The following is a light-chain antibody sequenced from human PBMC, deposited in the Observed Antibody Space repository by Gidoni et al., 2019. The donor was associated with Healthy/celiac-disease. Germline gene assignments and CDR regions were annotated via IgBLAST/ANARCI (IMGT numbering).Light chain of an antibody. CDR1: SSDVGGYNY. J-gene: IGLJ2*01. CDR2: EVS. Sequence: QSALTPPASVSGSPGQSITISCTGTSSDVGGYNYVSWYQQHPGKAPKLMIYEVSNRPSGVSNRFSGSKSGNTASLTISGLQAEDEADYYCSSYTSSPYVVFGGGTKLTVL. V-gene: IGLV2-14*01. CDR3: SSYTSSPYVV.